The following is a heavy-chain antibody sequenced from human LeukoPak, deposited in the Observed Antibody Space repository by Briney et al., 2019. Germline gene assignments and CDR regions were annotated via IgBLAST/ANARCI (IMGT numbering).Heavy chain of an antibody. Sequence: PSETLSLTCAVSGGSISSGGYSWGWIRQPPGKGLEWIGYIYHSGSTYYNPSLKSRVTISVDRSKNQFSLKLSSVTAADTAVYYCARGGHTPDYWGQGTLVTVSS. V-gene: IGHV4-30-2*01. D-gene: IGHD2-15*01. CDR1: GGSISSGGYS. CDR3: ARGGHTPDY. J-gene: IGHJ4*02. CDR2: IYHSGST.